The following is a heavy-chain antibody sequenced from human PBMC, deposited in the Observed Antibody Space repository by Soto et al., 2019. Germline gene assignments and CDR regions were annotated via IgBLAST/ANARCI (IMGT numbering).Heavy chain of an antibody. D-gene: IGHD2-21*01. Sequence: PSETLSLTCGVSGGSFTGYYWSWIRQAPGKGLEWIGEIHHSGNTNYNPSLKSRVSTSVDPPKKQFSLTLTSVTAADTAIYYCARGSGLWWEGFWGQGSLVTVPQ. CDR3: ARGSGLWWEGF. V-gene: IGHV4-34*01. J-gene: IGHJ4*02. CDR1: GGSFTGYY. CDR2: IHHSGNT.